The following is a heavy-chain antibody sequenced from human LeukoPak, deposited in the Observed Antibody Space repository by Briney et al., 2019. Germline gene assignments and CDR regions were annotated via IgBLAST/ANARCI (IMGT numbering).Heavy chain of an antibody. CDR3: ATWDAGGGYLGY. Sequence: ASVKVSCKVSGYTLTELSMHWVRQAPGKGLEWMGGFNPEDGETIYAQKFQGRVTMTEDRSTETAYMEMNSLRSEDTAVYYCATWDAGGGYLGYWGQGTLVTVSS. CDR1: GYTLTELS. V-gene: IGHV1-24*01. CDR2: FNPEDGET. D-gene: IGHD3-16*02. J-gene: IGHJ4*02.